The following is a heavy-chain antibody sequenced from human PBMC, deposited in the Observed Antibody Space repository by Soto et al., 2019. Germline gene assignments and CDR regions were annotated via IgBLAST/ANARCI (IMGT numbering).Heavy chain of an antibody. CDR1: GGSISSYY. D-gene: IGHD3-16*01. J-gene: IGHJ4*02. Sequence: PSETLSLTCTVSGGSISSYYWSWIRQPPGKGLEWIGYIYYSGSTNYNPSLKSRVTISVDTSKNQFSLKLSSVTAADTAVYYCARCYGGNFDYWGQGTLVTSPQ. CDR3: ARCYGGNFDY. CDR2: IYYSGST. V-gene: IGHV4-59*01.